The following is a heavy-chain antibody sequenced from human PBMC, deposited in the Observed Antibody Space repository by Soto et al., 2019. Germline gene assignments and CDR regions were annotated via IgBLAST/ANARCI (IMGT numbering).Heavy chain of an antibody. J-gene: IGHJ4*02. Sequence: TSETLSLTCTVSGGSISSSSYYWGWIRQPPGKGLEWIGSIYYSGSTYYNPSLKSRVTISVDTSKNQFSLKLSSVTAADTAVYYCARLRSGYDSSGYYYWGQGTLVTVS. CDR2: IYYSGST. D-gene: IGHD3-22*01. V-gene: IGHV4-39*01. CDR1: GGSISSSSYY. CDR3: ARLRSGYDSSGYYY.